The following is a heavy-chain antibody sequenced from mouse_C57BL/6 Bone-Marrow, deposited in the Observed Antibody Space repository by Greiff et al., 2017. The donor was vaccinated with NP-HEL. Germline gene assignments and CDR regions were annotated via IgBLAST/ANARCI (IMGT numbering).Heavy chain of an antibody. J-gene: IGHJ3*01. D-gene: IGHD1-1*01. CDR2: INPNNGGT. V-gene: IGHV1-26*01. Sequence: EVQLQQSGPELVKPGASVKISCKASGYTFTDYYMNWVKQSHGKSLEWIGDINPNNGGTSYNQKFKGKATLTVDKSSSTAYMELRSLTSEDSAVYYCARRGYYYGRRGFAYWGQGTLVTVSA. CDR3: ARRGYYYGRRGFAY. CDR1: GYTFTDYY.